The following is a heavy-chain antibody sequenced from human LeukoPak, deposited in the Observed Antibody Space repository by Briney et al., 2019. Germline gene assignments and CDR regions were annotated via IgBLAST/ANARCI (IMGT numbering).Heavy chain of an antibody. Sequence: GASVKVSCKASGGTFSSYAISWVRQAPGQGLEWMGGIIPIFGTANYAQKFQGRVTITTDEPTSTAYRELSSLRSDDTAVYYCPNSGTMVRGVHFDYWGKGTLVTVSS. V-gene: IGHV1-69*05. J-gene: IGHJ4*02. CDR2: IIPIFGTA. CDR1: GGTFSSYA. D-gene: IGHD3-10*01. CDR3: PNSGTMVRGVHFDY.